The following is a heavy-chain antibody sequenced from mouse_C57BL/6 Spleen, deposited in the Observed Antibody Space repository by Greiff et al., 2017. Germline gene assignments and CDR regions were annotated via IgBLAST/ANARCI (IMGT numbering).Heavy chain of an antibody. CDR3: ARSYYSPFDY. J-gene: IGHJ2*01. CDR2: IDPSDSYT. CDR1: GYTFTSYW. D-gene: IGHD2-12*01. Sequence: KQSCKASGYTFTSYWMHWVKQRPGQGLEWIGEIDPSDSYTNYNQKFKGKSTLTVDKSSSTAYMQLSSLTSEDSAVYYCARSYYSPFDYWGQGTTLTVSS. V-gene: IGHV1-69*01.